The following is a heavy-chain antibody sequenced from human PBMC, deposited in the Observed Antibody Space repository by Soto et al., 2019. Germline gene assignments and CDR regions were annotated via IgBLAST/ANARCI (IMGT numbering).Heavy chain of an antibody. D-gene: IGHD5-12*01. CDR3: ARVPVEMATIGYYYYYGVDV. V-gene: IGHV4-61*01. CDR2: IFYSENT. Sequence: SETLSLTCTFSVDSVTSGSHYCSWVRQPPWKGLEYIGYIFYSENTSYHPSLKSRVTISVDTSKNQFSLKLSSVTAADTALYYCARVPVEMATIGYYYYYGVDVLGQGTTVTVSS. CDR1: VDSVTSGSHY. J-gene: IGHJ6*01.